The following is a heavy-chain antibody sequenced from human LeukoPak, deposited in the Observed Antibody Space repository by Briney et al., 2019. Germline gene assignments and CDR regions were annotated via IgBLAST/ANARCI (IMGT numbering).Heavy chain of an antibody. CDR3: ARDAPGPSIAAAGIGMDV. D-gene: IGHD6-13*01. V-gene: IGHV3-21*01. CDR2: ISSSSSYI. Sequence: KTGGSLRLSCAASGXTFSSYSMNWVRQAPGKGLEWVSSISSSSSYIYYADSVKGRFTISRDNAKNSLYLQMNSLRAEDTAVYYCARDAPGPSIAAAGIGMDVWGQGTTVTVSS. CDR1: GXTFSSYS. J-gene: IGHJ6*02.